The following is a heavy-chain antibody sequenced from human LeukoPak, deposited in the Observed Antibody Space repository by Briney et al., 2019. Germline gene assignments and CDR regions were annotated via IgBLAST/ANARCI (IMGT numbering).Heavy chain of an antibody. CDR1: GFTFSSSA. CDR2: ISNNGGYT. J-gene: IGHJ4*02. Sequence: GGSLRLSCAASGFTFSSSAMSWVRQAPGKGLQWVSAISNNGGYTYYADSVQGRFTISRDNSKSTLCLQMNSLRAEDTAVYYCAKQLGYCSDGSCYFPYWGQGTLVTVSS. D-gene: IGHD2-15*01. CDR3: AKQLGYCSDGSCYFPY. V-gene: IGHV3-23*01.